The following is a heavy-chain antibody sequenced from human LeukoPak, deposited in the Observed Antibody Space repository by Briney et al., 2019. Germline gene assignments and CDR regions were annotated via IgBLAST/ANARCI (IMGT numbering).Heavy chain of an antibody. Sequence: GGSLRLSCAASGFTFSSYSMNWVRQAPGKGLEWVSSISSSSSYIYYADSVKGRFTISRDNSKNTLYLQMNSLRAEDTAVYYCAKSAYHLDSSGYYPHAFDIWGQGTMVTVSS. D-gene: IGHD3-22*01. CDR1: GFTFSSYS. CDR3: AKSAYHLDSSGYYPHAFDI. V-gene: IGHV3-21*04. CDR2: ISSSSSYI. J-gene: IGHJ3*02.